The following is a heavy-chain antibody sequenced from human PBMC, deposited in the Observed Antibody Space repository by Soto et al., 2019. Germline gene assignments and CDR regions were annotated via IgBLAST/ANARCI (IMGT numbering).Heavy chain of an antibody. D-gene: IGHD2-15*01. V-gene: IGHV4-59*01. J-gene: IGHJ4*02. Sequence: SETLSLTCTVSGGSISSYYWCRIRQPPRKGLEGIGYIYYSRSTNYNPSLKSRVAISVDTSKNQFSLKLSSVTAADTAVYYCARGYCSGGNCYRFNFDNWGQGTLVTVSS. CDR1: GGSISSYY. CDR2: IYYSRST. CDR3: ARGYCSGGNCYRFNFDN.